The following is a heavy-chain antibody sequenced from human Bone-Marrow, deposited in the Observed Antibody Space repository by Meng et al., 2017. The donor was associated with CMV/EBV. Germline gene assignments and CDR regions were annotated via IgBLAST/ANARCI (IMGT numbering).Heavy chain of an antibody. CDR3: ARESIGDGHYDFWSGYYTGMSYYYYGMDV. CDR1: GYTFTSYG. D-gene: IGHD3-3*01. CDR2: ISAYNGNT. V-gene: IGHV1-18*01. Sequence: ASVKVPCKASGYTFTSYGISWVRQAPGQGLEWMGWISAYNGNTNYAQKLQGRVTMTTDTSTSTAYMELRSLRSDDTAVYYCARESIGDGHYDFWSGYYTGMSYYYYGMDVWGQGTTVTVSS. J-gene: IGHJ6*02.